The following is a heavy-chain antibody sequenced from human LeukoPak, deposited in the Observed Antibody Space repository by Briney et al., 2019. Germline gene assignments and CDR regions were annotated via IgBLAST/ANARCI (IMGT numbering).Heavy chain of an antibody. V-gene: IGHV4-59*01. CDR1: GGSISSYY. CDR2: IYYSGST. Sequence: PSETLSLTCTVSGGSISSYYWSWIRQPPGKGLEWIGYIYYSGSTNYNPSLKSRVTISVDASKNQFSLKLSSVTAADTAVYYCARVGGGSGSYFLDPWGQGTLVTVSS. CDR3: ARVGGGSGSYFLDP. J-gene: IGHJ5*02. D-gene: IGHD3-10*01.